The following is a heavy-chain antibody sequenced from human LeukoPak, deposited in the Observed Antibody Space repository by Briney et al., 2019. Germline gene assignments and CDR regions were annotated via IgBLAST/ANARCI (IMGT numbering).Heavy chain of an antibody. CDR1: GFTFSNYG. Sequence: PGGSLRLSCAASGFTFSNYGIHWVRQAPGKGLEWVAFIRYGGSNEYYADSVKGRFTISRDNSKNTLYLQMNSLRAEDTAVYYCAKNQYTSPVREWDFDYWGQGTLVTVSS. CDR2: IRYGGSNE. V-gene: IGHV3-30*02. J-gene: IGHJ4*02. D-gene: IGHD1-26*01. CDR3: AKNQYTSPVREWDFDY.